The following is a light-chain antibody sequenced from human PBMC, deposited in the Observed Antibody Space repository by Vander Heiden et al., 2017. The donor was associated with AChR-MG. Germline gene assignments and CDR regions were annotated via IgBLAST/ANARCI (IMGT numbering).Light chain of an antibody. V-gene: IGLV3-10*01. J-gene: IGLJ3*02. Sequence: YALTQPPSVSVPPGQTARLPCSGDSLPGTSAYWYQQKSCQAAVLCIYEDNKRPSGSPEKFSGSSSGTGGTLTISGAQVEDEGYYYCCSTDSRGNHRVFGGGTKLTVL. CDR2: EDN. CDR3: CSTDSRGNHRV. CDR1: SLPGTS.